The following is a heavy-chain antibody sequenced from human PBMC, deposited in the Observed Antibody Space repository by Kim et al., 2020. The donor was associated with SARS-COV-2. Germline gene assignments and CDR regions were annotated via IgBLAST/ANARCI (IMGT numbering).Heavy chain of an antibody. CDR3: AKPTEVAASYYYYYGMDV. J-gene: IGHJ6*02. D-gene: IGHD6-19*01. Sequence: KGRFTISRDNSKNTLYLQMNSLRAEDTAVYYCAKPTEVAASYYYYYGMDVWGQGTTVTVSS. V-gene: IGHV3-23*01.